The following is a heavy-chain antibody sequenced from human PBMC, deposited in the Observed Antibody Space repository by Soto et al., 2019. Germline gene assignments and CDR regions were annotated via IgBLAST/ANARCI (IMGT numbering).Heavy chain of an antibody. J-gene: IGHJ6*02. D-gene: IGHD3-22*01. V-gene: IGHV4-31*03. CDR3: ARESYYDSSGYSPYGMDV. CDR2: IYYSGST. CDR1: GGPISSGGYY. Sequence: NPSETLSLTCTVSGGPISSGGYYWSWIRQHPGKGLEWIGYIYYSGSTYYNPSLKSRVTISVDTSKNQFSLKLSSVTAADTAVYYCARESYYDSSGYSPYGMDVWGQGTTVTVSS.